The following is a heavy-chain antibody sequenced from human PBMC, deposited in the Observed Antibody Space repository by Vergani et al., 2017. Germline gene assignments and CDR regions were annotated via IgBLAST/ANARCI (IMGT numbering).Heavy chain of an antibody. J-gene: IGHJ3*01. CDR1: GASINNDFYY. D-gene: IGHD4-23*01. CDR3: ARENKQLRPRAFDL. Sequence: QVQLQESGPGLVKPSQTLSLTCTVSGASINNDFYYWHWIRQPAGKGLEWIGRIYVSGITDYNSSLQSRVSMSVDTSKNQFSLTLTSVTAADTAVYYCARENKQLRPRAFDLWVQGTMVTVSS. CDR2: IYVSGIT. V-gene: IGHV4-61*02.